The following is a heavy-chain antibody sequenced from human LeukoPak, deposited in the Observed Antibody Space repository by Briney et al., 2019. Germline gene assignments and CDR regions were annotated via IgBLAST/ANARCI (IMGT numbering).Heavy chain of an antibody. Sequence: SVKVSCKASGGTFSSYAISWVRQAPGQGLEWMGGIIPIFGTANYAQKFQGRVTITADKSTSTAYMELSSLRSDDTAVYYCARDQGQEWLRIEIDYYYYMDVWGKGITVTVSS. CDR1: GGTFSSYA. CDR2: IIPIFGTA. J-gene: IGHJ6*03. CDR3: ARDQGQEWLRIEIDYYYYMDV. D-gene: IGHD5-12*01. V-gene: IGHV1-69*06.